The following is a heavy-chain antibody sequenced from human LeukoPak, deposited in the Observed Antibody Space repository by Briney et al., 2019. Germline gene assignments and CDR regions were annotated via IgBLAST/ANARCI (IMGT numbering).Heavy chain of an antibody. J-gene: IGHJ4*02. CDR3: ARGQIKLDY. CDR2: IYSGGST. V-gene: IGHV3-66*02. Sequence: GGSLRLSCAASGLTVSSNHMTWVRQAPGKGLEWVSVIYSGGSTYYADSVRGRFTISRDNSKNTLHLQMNSLGPEDTAVYYCARGQIKLDYWGQGTLVTVSS. CDR1: GLTVSSNH.